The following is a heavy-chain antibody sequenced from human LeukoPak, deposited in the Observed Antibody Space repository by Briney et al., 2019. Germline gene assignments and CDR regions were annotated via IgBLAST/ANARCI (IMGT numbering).Heavy chain of an antibody. V-gene: IGHV1-2*02. CDR2: INPNSGGT. CDR3: ARALTRPYGDPTKDAFDI. Sequence: GASVKVSCKASGYTFTGYYMHWVRQAPGQGLEWMGWINPNSGGTNYAQKFQGRVTITTDESTSTAYMELSSLRSEDTAVYYCARALTRPYGDPTKDAFDIWGQGTMVTVSS. J-gene: IGHJ3*02. D-gene: IGHD4-17*01. CDR1: GYTFTGYY.